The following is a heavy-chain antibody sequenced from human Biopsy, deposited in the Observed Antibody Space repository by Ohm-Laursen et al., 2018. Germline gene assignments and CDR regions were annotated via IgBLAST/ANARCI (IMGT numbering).Heavy chain of an antibody. D-gene: IGHD2-15*01. V-gene: IGHV3-23*01. CDR1: GFTFKNYN. Sequence: GSLRLSCSASGFTFKNYNMNWVRQAPGKGLEWVSAITVSADTTYYADSVRGRFTISRDNSKSSLSLEMNSLRVEDTAIYYCAKDLHYWAAMDVWGPGTTVTVS. J-gene: IGHJ6*02. CDR3: AKDLHYWAAMDV. CDR2: ITVSADTT.